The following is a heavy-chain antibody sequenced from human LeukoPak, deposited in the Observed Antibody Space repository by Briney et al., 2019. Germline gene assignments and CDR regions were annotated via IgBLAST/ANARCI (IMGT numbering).Heavy chain of an antibody. D-gene: IGHD1-26*01. Sequence: PGGSLRLSCAASGFTFSSYGMHWVRQAPGKGLEWVAVIWYDGSNKYYADSVKGRFTISRDNSKNTLYLQMNSLRAEDTAVYYCARDALPNKGAFDIWGQGTMVTVSS. V-gene: IGHV3-33*01. J-gene: IGHJ3*02. CDR1: GFTFSSYG. CDR2: IWYDGSNK. CDR3: ARDALPNKGAFDI.